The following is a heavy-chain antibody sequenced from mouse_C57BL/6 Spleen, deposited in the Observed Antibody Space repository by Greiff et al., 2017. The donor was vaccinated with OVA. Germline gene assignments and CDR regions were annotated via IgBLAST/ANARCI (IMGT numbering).Heavy chain of an antibody. J-gene: IGHJ1*03. CDR3: ASGTTVVATYYWYFDV. V-gene: IGHV1-42*01. CDR2: INPSTGGT. D-gene: IGHD1-1*01. CDR1: GYSFTGYY. Sequence: VQLQQSGPELVKPGASVKISCKASGYSFTGYYMNWVKQSPEKSLEWIGEINPSTGGTTYNQKFKAKATLTVDKSSSTAYMQLKSLTSEDSAVYYCASGTTVVATYYWYFDVWGTGTTVTVSS.